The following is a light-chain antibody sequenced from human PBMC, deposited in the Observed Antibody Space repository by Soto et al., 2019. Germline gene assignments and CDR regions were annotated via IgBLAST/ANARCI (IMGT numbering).Light chain of an antibody. CDR2: VAS. V-gene: IGKV3-15*01. CDR3: QQYYNWPPYT. J-gene: IGKJ2*01. CDR1: QSVSSN. Sequence: EIVLTQSPATLSVSPGDRATLSCRASQSVSSNVAWYQQKPGQTPRLLIYVASTRATGVPPRFSGSRSGTEFTLTISSLQSEDFAVYYCQQYYNWPPYTFGQGTKLDFK.